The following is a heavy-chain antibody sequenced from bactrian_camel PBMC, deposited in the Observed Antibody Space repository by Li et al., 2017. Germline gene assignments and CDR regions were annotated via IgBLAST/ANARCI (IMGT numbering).Heavy chain of an antibody. CDR2: INSDGTNT. Sequence: VQLVESGGGSAQVGGSLTLSCVDSTSKRCVSYIMYWYRQAPGKGLEWVCSINSDGTNTYCADSVKGRFIVSGDNAKNTVYLQMNNLKPEDTAKYYCAARGVVTPRPESLNYWGQGTQVTVS. D-gene: IGHD7*01. CDR3: AARGVVTPRPESLNY. CDR1: TSKRCVSY. J-gene: IGHJ4*01. V-gene: IGHV3-2*01.